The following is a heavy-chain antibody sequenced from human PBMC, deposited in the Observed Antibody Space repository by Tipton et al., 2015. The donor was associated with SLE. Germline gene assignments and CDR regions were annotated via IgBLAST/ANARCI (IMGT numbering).Heavy chain of an antibody. CDR3: ARNGFYSLDY. Sequence: TLSLTCAVSSGSISSSDRWSWVRQPPGKGLEWIGEIYRSGSATYNPSLKSRVTISMDKSKDQFSLNLASVTPADTAVYYCARNGFYSLDYWGQGTLVTVSS. J-gene: IGHJ4*02. V-gene: IGHV4-4*02. CDR1: SGSISSSDR. D-gene: IGHD3-22*01. CDR2: IYRSGSA.